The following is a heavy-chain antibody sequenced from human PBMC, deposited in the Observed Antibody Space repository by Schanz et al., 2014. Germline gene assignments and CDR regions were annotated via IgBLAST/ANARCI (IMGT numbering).Heavy chain of an antibody. V-gene: IGHV3-23*01. D-gene: IGHD2-21*02. J-gene: IGHJ2*01. CDR2: ISGRDGST. CDR1: GFTFSSYA. Sequence: EVQLMESGGGLVKPGGSLRLSCAASGFTFSSYAMTWVRQAPGMGLEWVSAISGRDGSTYYADSVKGRFTISRDNSKNTLYLQMNSLRAEDTAVYFCAKDLGVDCGDGCFNWYFDLWGRGTLVTVSS. CDR3: AKDLGVDCGDGCFNWYFDL.